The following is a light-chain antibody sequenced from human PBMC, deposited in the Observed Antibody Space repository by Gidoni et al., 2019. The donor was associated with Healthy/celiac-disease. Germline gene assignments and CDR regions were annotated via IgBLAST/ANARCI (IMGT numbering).Light chain of an antibody. J-gene: IGLJ2*01. CDR1: SSDVGGYNY. CDR3: CSYAGSVV. CDR2: DVS. V-gene: IGLV2-11*01. Sequence: QSALTQPRSASGSPGQSVTISCTGTSSDVGGYNYVSWYQQHPGKAPKLMIYDVSKRPSGVPDRFSGSKSGNTASLTISGLQAEDEADYYCCSYAGSVVFGGGTKLTV.